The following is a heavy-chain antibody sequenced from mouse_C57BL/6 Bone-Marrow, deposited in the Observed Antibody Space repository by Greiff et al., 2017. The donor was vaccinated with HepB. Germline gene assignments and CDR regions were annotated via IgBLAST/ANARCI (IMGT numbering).Heavy chain of an antibody. Sequence: VQGVESGPELVKPGASVKISCKASGYAFSSSWMNWVKQRPGKGLEWIGRIYPGDGDTNYNGKFKGKATLTADKSSSTAYMQLSSLTSEDSAVYFCARSGDWAWFAYWGQGTLVTVSA. CDR2: IYPGDGDT. CDR1: GYAFSSSW. V-gene: IGHV1-82*01. D-gene: IGHD4-1*01. J-gene: IGHJ3*01. CDR3: ARSGDWAWFAY.